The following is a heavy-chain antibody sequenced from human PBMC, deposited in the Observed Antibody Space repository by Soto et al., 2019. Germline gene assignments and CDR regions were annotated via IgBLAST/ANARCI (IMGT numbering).Heavy chain of an antibody. CDR2: INSDVTIS. D-gene: IGHD2-2*01. V-gene: IGHV3-74*01. CDR3: ASLLGDQSASCSYGLDA. CDR1: GFTIDTYW. J-gene: IGHJ6*02. Sequence: GRSLRLSCAASGFTIDTYWMNWVRQAPGNVPEWLSGINSDVTISSYADSVQGRFTISRDSARNTLSLQMNSLRADDAAVYSCASLLGDQSASCSYGLDAWGQGTTATVSS.